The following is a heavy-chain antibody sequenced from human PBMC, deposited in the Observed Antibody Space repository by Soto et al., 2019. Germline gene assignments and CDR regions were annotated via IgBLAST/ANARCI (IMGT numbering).Heavy chain of an antibody. J-gene: IGHJ4*02. Sequence: SVKVSCKASGGTFSSYAISWVRQAPGQGLEWMGGIIPIFGTANYAQKFQGRVTITADESTSTAYMELSSLRSEDTAVYYCASPIPRRNSLERPGPKFQLDYLGQGTLVTVSP. CDR3: ASPIPRRNSLERPGPKFQLDY. D-gene: IGHD1-1*01. CDR1: GGTFSSYA. V-gene: IGHV1-69*13. CDR2: IIPIFGTA.